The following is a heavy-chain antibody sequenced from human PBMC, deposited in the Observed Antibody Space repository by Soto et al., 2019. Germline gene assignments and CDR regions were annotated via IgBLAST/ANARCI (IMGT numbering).Heavy chain of an antibody. Sequence: SETLFLTCVISGDSVSSNSAGWNWIRQSPSRGLEWLGRTYYKSKWNNDYALSVKSRITINPDTSKNQFSLHLYSVTPEDTAVYYCTGITWFRGMDVWGQGTPVTVSS. D-gene: IGHD3-10*01. J-gene: IGHJ6*02. V-gene: IGHV6-1*01. CDR3: TGITWFRGMDV. CDR2: TYYKSKWNN. CDR1: GDSVSSNSAG.